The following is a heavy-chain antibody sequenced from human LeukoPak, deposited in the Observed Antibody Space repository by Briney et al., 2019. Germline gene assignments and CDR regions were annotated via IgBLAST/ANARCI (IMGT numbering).Heavy chain of an antibody. D-gene: IGHD2-2*01. J-gene: IGHJ4*02. V-gene: IGHV3-64*02. CDR2: INYKGGPT. CDR3: ARVKRKYQLLKPLHETPSHYFDY. CDR1: GFTLSSFS. Sequence: GGSLKLSCAASGFTLSSFSMHWVRQSPGRRLEYVSAINYKGGPTYYADSVKGRFTISIDNSKNTLYLQMASLRDEDTAVYYCARVKRKYQLLKPLHETPSHYFDYWGQGTLVTVSS.